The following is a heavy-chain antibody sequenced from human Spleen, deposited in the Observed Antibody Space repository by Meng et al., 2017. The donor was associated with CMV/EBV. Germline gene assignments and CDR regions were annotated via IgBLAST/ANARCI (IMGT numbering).Heavy chain of an antibody. CDR2: INCNRGDT. V-gene: IGHV1-2*02. CDR1: GYTFTGYQ. D-gene: IGHD3-10*01. J-gene: IGHJ4*02. CDR3: VRLAGGVDY. Sequence: KVSCKASGYTFTGYQIHWVRQAPGQGPEWLGGINCNRGDTNYAQKFQGRVTMTRDTSISTAYMELSSLRSDDTAVYYCVRLAGGVDYWGQGTLVTVSS.